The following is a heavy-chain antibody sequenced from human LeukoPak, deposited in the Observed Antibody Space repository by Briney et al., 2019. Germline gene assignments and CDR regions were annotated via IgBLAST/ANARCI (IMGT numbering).Heavy chain of an antibody. V-gene: IGHV4-4*01. CDR1: GGSIISNNW. J-gene: IGHJ4*02. CDR2: IHHSGST. D-gene: IGHD3-3*01. CDR3: ARDHYTANWYFDY. Sequence: SGTLSLTCAVSGGSIISNNWWSWVRQPPGKGLEWIGEIHHSGSTNYNPSLKSRVTISVDKSKNQFYLKLSSVTAADTAVYCCARDHYTANWYFDYWGQGTLVTVSS.